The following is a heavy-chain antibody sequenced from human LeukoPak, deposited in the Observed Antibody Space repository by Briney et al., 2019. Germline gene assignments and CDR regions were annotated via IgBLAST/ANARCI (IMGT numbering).Heavy chain of an antibody. CDR3: AREYMVRGVIIHYYGMDV. V-gene: IGHV3-7*01. Sequence: GGSLRLSCAASGFTFSSYWMSWVRQAPGKGLEWVANIKQDGSEKYYVDSVKGRFTISRDNAKNSLYLQMNSLRAEDTAVYYCAREYMVRGVIIHYYGMDVWGQGTTVTVSS. CDR2: IKQDGSEK. J-gene: IGHJ6*02. CDR1: GFTFSSYW. D-gene: IGHD3-10*01.